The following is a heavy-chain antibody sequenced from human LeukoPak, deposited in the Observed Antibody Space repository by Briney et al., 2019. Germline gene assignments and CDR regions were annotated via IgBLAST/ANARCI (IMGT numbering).Heavy chain of an antibody. CDR3: ARVYWNDHFDY. Sequence: PGGSLRLSCAASGFTFSSYAMSWVRQAPGKGLERVANIKQDGSEKYYVDSVKGRFTISRDNAKNSLCLQMNSLRAEDTAVYYCARVYWNDHFDYWGQGTLVTVSS. D-gene: IGHD1-1*01. V-gene: IGHV3-7*01. J-gene: IGHJ4*02. CDR2: IKQDGSEK. CDR1: GFTFSSYA.